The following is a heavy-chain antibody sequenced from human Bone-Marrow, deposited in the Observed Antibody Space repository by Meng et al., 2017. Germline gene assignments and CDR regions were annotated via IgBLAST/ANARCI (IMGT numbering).Heavy chain of an antibody. J-gene: IGHJ4*02. CDR2: IYYSGTT. CDR3: ARQKFSYGLGPPAY. D-gene: IGHD5-18*01. V-gene: IGHV4-30-4*01. CDR1: NDSIRSGDYY. Sequence: QVQLQESGPGLAKPSQTLSLTCTVSNDSIRSGDYYWSWIRQPPGKGLEWIGFIYYSGTTYYNPSLKSRVTISVDTSKNQFSLNLSSVTAADTAVYYCARQKFSYGLGPPAYWGQGTLVTVSS.